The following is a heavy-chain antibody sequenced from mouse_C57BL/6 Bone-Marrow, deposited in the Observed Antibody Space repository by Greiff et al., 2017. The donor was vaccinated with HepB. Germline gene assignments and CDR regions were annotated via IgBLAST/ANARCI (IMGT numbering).Heavy chain of an antibody. J-gene: IGHJ4*01. CDR3: TTDYYYEAMDY. CDR1: GFTIKDDY. CDR2: IDPENGDT. Sequence: VQLQQSGAELVRPGASVKLSCTASGFTIKDDYMHWVKQRPEQGLEWIGWIDPENGDTEYASKFQGKATITADTSSNTAYLQLSSLTSEDTAVYYCTTDYYYEAMDYWGQGTSGTVSS. V-gene: IGHV14-4*01. D-gene: IGHD1-1*01.